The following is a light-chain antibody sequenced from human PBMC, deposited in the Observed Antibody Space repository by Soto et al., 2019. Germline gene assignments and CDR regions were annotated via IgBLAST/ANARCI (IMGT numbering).Light chain of an antibody. CDR2: DAS. V-gene: IGKV1-5*01. Sequence: DIQMTQSPSTLSASVGDRVTITCRASQSISSWLAWYQQKPGKAPKLLIYDASSLESGVPSRFSGSGSGTEFTLTISRLEPEDFAVYYCQEYGGSSRPFGQGTKVDIK. CDR3: QEYGGSSRP. J-gene: IGKJ1*01. CDR1: QSISSW.